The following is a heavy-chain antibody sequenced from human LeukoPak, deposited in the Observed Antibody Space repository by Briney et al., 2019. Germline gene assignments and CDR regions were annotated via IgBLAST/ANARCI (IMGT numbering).Heavy chain of an antibody. Sequence: SVKVSCTASGGTFSSYAISWVGQAPGQGLEWMGGIIPIFGTANYAQKFQGRVTITADESTSTAYMELSSLRSEDTAVYYCARRYCSSTSCLGYAFDIWGQGTMVTVSS. V-gene: IGHV1-69*01. CDR3: ARRYCSSTSCLGYAFDI. J-gene: IGHJ3*02. D-gene: IGHD2-2*01. CDR1: GGTFSSYA. CDR2: IIPIFGTA.